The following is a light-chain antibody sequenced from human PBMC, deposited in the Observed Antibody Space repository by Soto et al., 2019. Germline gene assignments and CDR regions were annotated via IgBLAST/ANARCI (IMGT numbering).Light chain of an antibody. V-gene: IGKV3-20*01. CDR1: ESVTSSC. J-gene: IGKJ3*01. Sequence: EIVLTQSPDTLSLSPGERATLSCTASESVTSSCLAWYQRKPGQAPRLLIHTTSTRATDIPDRFSGSGSGTDFTLTISRLEPEDFAVYYCQQCGGSPLFSFGPGTKVDIK. CDR3: QQCGGSPLFS. CDR2: TTS.